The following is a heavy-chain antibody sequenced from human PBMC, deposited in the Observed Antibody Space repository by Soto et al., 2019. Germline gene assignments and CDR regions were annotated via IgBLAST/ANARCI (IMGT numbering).Heavy chain of an antibody. CDR2: VSYSGST. CDR1: GGAIGGYY. V-gene: IGHV4-59*01. D-gene: IGHD2-2*01. J-gene: IGHJ5*02. CDR3: ARALPVAKGGFDP. Sequence: PSETLSLTCSLSGGAIGGYYWSWIRQPPGKALEWIGYVSYSGSTDYHPSLKSRVSISIDTSKNQFSLKMISVTAADTAVYYCARALPVAKGGFDPWGQGTLVTVS.